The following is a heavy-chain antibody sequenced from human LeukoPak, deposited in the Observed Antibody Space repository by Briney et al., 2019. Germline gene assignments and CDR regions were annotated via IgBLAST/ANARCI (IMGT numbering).Heavy chain of an antibody. CDR1: GGSISSYY. Sequence: SETLSLTCTVSGGSISSYYWGWIRQPPGKGLEWIGSIYYSGSTYYNPSLKSRVTISVDTSKNQFSLKLSSVTAADTAVYYCARGYSSSWADPYYFDYWGQGTLITVSS. D-gene: IGHD6-13*01. CDR3: ARGYSSSWADPYYFDY. V-gene: IGHV4-39*01. CDR2: IYYSGST. J-gene: IGHJ4*02.